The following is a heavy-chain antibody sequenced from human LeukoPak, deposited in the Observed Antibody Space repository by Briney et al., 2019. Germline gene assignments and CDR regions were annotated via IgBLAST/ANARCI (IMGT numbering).Heavy chain of an antibody. CDR1: GFTFSSYA. CDR2: ISYDGSNE. J-gene: IGHJ4*02. CDR3: ARDKIGIAAAPTGF. Sequence: GSLRLSCAASGFTFSSYAMHWVRQAPGKGLEWVAVISYDGSNEYYADSVKGRFTISRDNSKNTLYLQMNSLRAEDTAVYYCARDKIGIAAAPTGFWGQGTLVTISS. V-gene: IGHV3-30-3*01. D-gene: IGHD6-13*01.